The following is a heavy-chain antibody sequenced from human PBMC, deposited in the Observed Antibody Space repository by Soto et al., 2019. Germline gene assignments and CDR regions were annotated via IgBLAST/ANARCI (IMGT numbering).Heavy chain of an antibody. J-gene: IGHJ6*02. D-gene: IGHD3-9*01. Sequence: SVTLSPTSTVPRGSIPSSTYNWGWIRQPPGKGLEWIGSIYYSGSTYYNPSLKSRVTISVDTSKNQFSLKLSSVTAADTAVYYCARHVRYPDGYYRIDAWGQGTTVT. CDR1: RGSIPSSTYN. CDR3: ARHVRYPDGYYRIDA. CDR2: IYYSGST. V-gene: IGHV4-39*01.